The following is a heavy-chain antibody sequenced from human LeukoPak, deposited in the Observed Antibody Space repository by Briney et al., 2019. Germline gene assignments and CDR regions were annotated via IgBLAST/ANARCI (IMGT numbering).Heavy chain of an antibody. CDR3: ARASGSSWYERRLHAYYYYMDV. V-gene: IGHV4-39*07. CDR2: IDYSGST. J-gene: IGHJ6*03. D-gene: IGHD6-13*01. CDR1: GGSIISTTYY. Sequence: SETLSLTCTVSGGSIISTTYYWGWIRQPPGEGLEWIGSIDYSGSTYYNPSLKSRVTISVDTSKNQFFLNLSSVTAADTAVYSCARASGSSWYERRLHAYYYYMDVWGKGTTVTVSS.